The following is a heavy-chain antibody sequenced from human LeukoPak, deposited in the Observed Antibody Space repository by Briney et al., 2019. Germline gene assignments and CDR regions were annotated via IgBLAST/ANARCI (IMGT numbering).Heavy chain of an antibody. J-gene: IGHJ4*02. Sequence: SETLSLTCTVSGGSISSYYWSWIRQPPGKGLEWIGYIYYSGSTNYNPSLKSRVTTSVDTSKNQFSLKLSSVTAADTAVYYCARGYYYGSGSYYSRWGQGTLVTVSS. CDR2: IYYSGST. CDR3: ARGYYYGSGSYYSR. V-gene: IGHV4-59*01. CDR1: GGSISSYY. D-gene: IGHD3-10*01.